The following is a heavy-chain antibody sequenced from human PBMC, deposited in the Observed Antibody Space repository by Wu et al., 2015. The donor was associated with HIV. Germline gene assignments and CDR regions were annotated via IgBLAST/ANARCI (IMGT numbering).Heavy chain of an antibody. CDR2: LTAVFGTS. Sequence: QVQLLQSGAEVRKPGSAVRVSCKDSGGTFRSHGMSWVRQVPGQGHEWLGVLTAVFGTSRYAQKFQGRITITADESTSTVYMELRSLRSDDTAVYFCARDLGDYYNSGTPGYYWGQGTLVTVSS. J-gene: IGHJ4*02. D-gene: IGHD3-10*01. V-gene: IGHV1-69*12. CDR3: ARDLGDYYNSGTPGYY. CDR1: GGTFRSHG.